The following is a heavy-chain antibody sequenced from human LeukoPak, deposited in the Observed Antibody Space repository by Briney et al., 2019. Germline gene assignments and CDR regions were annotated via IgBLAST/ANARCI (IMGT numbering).Heavy chain of an antibody. V-gene: IGHV3-23*01. CDR1: GFTFSNYW. Sequence: GGSLRLSCAASGFTFSNYWMSWVRQAPGKGLEWVSAISGSGGSTYYAGSVKGRFTISRDNSKNTLYLQMNSLRAEDTAVYYCAKDHRSDRRVRYSDCRGQGTLVTVSS. D-gene: IGHD3-9*01. CDR3: AKDHRSDRRVRYSDC. CDR2: ISGSGGST. J-gene: IGHJ4*02.